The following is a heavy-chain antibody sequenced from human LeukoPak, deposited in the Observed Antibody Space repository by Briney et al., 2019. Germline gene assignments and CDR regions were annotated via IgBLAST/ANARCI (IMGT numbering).Heavy chain of an antibody. J-gene: IGHJ4*02. Sequence: SVKVSCKASGGTFSSYAISWARQAPGQGLEWMGGIIPIFGTANYAQKFQGRVTITADKSTSTAYMELSSLRSEDTAVYYCARGEVIAAAGRGAIDYWGQGTLVTVSS. CDR3: ARGEVIAAAGRGAIDY. CDR1: GGTFSSYA. CDR2: IIPIFGTA. V-gene: IGHV1-69*06. D-gene: IGHD6-13*01.